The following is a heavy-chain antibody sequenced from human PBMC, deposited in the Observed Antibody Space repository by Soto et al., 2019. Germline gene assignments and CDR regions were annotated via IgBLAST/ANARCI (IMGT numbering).Heavy chain of an antibody. CDR3: ARDRGVYMTTLPLWYFDL. Sequence: QVQLVQSGAEVKKPGASVKVSCKASGYTFTSYYISWVRQAPGQGLEWMGWISPYNGNTDYTQNLQGRVNMTTHTSTNTAYMELRSLRSDDTAVYYCARDRGVYMTTLPLWYFDLWGRGTLVTVSS. CDR2: ISPYNGNT. D-gene: IGHD3-10*01. CDR1: GYTFTSYY. J-gene: IGHJ2*01. V-gene: IGHV1-18*01.